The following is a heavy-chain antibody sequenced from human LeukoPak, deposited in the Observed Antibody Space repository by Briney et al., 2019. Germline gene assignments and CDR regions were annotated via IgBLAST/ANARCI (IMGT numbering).Heavy chain of an antibody. CDR1: GCTFSSYA. V-gene: IGHV3-30*04. CDR3: ARGLSDSYSSSWYITYNWFDP. CDR2: ISYDGSNK. J-gene: IGHJ5*02. Sequence: GGSLRLSCAASGCTFSSYAMHWVRQAPGKGLEWVAVISYDGSNKYYADSVKGRFTISRDNSKNTLYLQMNSLRAEDTAVCYCARGLSDSYSSSWYITYNWFDPWGQGTLVTVSS. D-gene: IGHD6-13*01.